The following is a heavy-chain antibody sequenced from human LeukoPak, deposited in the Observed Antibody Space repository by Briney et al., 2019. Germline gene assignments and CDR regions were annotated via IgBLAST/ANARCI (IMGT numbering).Heavy chain of an antibody. J-gene: IGHJ4*02. CDR2: ITDSGSYI. CDR1: GFTFTSYH. Sequence: PGGSLRLSCAASGFTFTSYHMDWVRQAPGKGLEWVSSITDSGSYIYYADSVKGRFTISRDNAKNSLHLQMNSLRAEDTAVYYCARGYCSSNSCYWDFDYWGQGTLVTVSP. D-gene: IGHD2-2*01. V-gene: IGHV3-21*01. CDR3: ARGYCSSNSCYWDFDY.